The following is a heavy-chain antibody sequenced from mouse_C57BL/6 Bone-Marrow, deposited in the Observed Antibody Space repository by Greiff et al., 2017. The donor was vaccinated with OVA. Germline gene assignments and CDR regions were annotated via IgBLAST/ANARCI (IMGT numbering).Heavy chain of an antibody. J-gene: IGHJ2*01. CDR3: AKNRGYGNYFDY. CDR1: GFSLTSYG. D-gene: IGHD2-1*01. CDR2: IWRGGST. V-gene: IGHV2-5*01. Sequence: VKLMESGPGLVQPSQSLSITCTVSGFSLTSYGVHWVRQSPGKGLEWLGVIWRGGSTDYNAAFMSRMSITKDNSKSQVFFKMNSLQADDTAIDYCAKNRGYGNYFDYWGQGTTLTVSS.